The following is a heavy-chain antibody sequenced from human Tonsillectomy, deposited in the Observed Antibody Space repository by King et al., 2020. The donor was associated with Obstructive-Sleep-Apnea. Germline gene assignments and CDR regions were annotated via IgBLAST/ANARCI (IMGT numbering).Heavy chain of an antibody. CDR2: IRGRGYST. Sequence: VQLVESGGGLVQPGGSLRLSCAASGFTFSSYAMNWVRQAPGKGLEWVSAIRGRGYSTYYADSVKGRFTISRDNSKNTLYLQMNSLRAEDTAVYYCAEEIGGSGAFENWGQGAMVTGPS. J-gene: IGHJ3*02. D-gene: IGHD5-12*01. CDR1: GFTFSSYA. CDR3: AEEIGGSGAFEN. V-gene: IGHV3-23*04.